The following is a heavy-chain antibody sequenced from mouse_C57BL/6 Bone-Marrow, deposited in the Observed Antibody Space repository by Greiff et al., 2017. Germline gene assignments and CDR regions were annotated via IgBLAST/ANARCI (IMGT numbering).Heavy chain of an antibody. CDR3: VRGVAY. CDR2: ISSKSSNYAT. Sequence: EVKLVESGGGLVQPKGSLKLSCAASGFTFNTYAMYWVRQAPGKGLEWVARISSKSSNYATYYADSVKDRFTISRDDSQSMLYLHMNTLKTEDTAIYYCVRGVAYWGTGTLVTVSA. J-gene: IGHJ3*01. V-gene: IGHV10-3*01. CDR1: GFTFNTYA.